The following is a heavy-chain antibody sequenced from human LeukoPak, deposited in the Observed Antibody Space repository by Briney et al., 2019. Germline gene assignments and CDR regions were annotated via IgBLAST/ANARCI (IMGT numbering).Heavy chain of an antibody. V-gene: IGHV3-21*01. CDR1: GFTFSSYS. J-gene: IGHJ4*02. CDR2: ISSSSSYI. Sequence: GGSLRLSCAASGFTFSSYSMNWVRQAPGKGLEWVSPISSSSSYIYYADSVKGRFTISRDNAKNSLYLQMNSLRAEDTAVYYCARDTLNYYDSSGYYLDFDYWGQGTLVTVSS. D-gene: IGHD3-22*01. CDR3: ARDTLNYYDSSGYYLDFDY.